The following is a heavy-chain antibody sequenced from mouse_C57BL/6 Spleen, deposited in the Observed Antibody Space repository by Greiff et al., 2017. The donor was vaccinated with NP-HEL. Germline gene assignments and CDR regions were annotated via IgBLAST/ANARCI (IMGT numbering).Heavy chain of an antibody. CDR3: AKTGPYAMDY. CDR1: GFTFSDYG. Sequence: EVQRVESGGGLVKPGGSLKLSCAASGFTFSDYGMHWVRQAPEKGLEWVAYISSGSSTIYYAATVKGRFSISRDNAKNTLFLQMTSLRSEDTGMYYCAKTGPYAMDYRGQGTSDTVSS. J-gene: IGHJ4*01. CDR2: ISSGSSTI. V-gene: IGHV5-17*01. D-gene: IGHD4-1*01.